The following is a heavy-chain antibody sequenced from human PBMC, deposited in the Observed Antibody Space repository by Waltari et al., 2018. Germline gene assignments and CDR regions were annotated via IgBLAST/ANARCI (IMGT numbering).Heavy chain of an antibody. CDR3: ARGYCSGGSCYRYFDL. Sequence: QVQLVQSGAEVKKPGASVKVSCKASGYTFTGYYLPWVRQAPGQGLEWMGWINPNSGGTNYAQKFQGRVTMTRDTSISTAYMELSRLRSDDTAVYYCARGYCSGGSCYRYFDLWGRGTLVTVSS. V-gene: IGHV1-2*02. CDR1: GYTFTGYY. D-gene: IGHD2-15*01. CDR2: INPNSGGT. J-gene: IGHJ2*01.